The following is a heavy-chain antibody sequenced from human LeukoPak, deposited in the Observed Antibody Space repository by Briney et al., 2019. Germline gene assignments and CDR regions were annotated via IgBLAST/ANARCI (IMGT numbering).Heavy chain of an antibody. CDR3: ARVKDPGGYYYYYYMDI. D-gene: IGHD3-16*01. CDR2: FYYSGST. CDR1: GGSISSGSYY. V-gene: IGHV4-39*07. Sequence: SETLSLTCTVSGGSISSGSYYWGWIRQPPGKGLEWIGSFYYSGSTYYNPSLKSRVSMSVDTSKNQFSLKLSSVTAADTAVYYCARVKDPGGYYYYYYMDIWGKGNTVTVSS. J-gene: IGHJ6*03.